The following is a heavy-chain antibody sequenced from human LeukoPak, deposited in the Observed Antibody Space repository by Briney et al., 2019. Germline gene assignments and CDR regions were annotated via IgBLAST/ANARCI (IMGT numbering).Heavy chain of an antibody. CDR2: IKKDGSEK. CDR3: ARHLSGVTGYTYGRGIDY. D-gene: IGHD5-18*01. Sequence: GRTLRLPCAASGCTFRRYWMSWIRQAPGKGLEWVANIKKDGSEKYYVDSVKGRFTISRDNAKKSLYLQINSLRAEDTALYYCARHLSGVTGYTYGRGIDYWGQGTLVTVSS. CDR1: GCTFRRYW. V-gene: IGHV3-7*01. J-gene: IGHJ4*02.